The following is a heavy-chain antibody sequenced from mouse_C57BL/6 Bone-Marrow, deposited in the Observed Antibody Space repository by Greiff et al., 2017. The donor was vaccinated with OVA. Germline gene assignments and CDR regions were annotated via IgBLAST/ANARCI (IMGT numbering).Heavy chain of an antibody. CDR3: ARGLRRRYFDY. D-gene: IGHD2-4*01. CDR1: GYTFTSYT. J-gene: IGHJ2*01. V-gene: IGHV1-4*01. Sequence: QVQLKQSGAELARPGASVKMSCKASGYTFTSYTMHWVKQRPGQGLEWIGYINPSSGYTKYNQKFKDQATLTADKSSSTAYMQLSSLTSEDSAVYYCARGLRRRYFDYWGQGTTLTVSS. CDR2: INPSSGYT.